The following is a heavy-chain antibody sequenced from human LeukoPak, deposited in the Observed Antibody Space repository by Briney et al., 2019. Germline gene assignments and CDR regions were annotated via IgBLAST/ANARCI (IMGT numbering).Heavy chain of an antibody. J-gene: IGHJ4*02. V-gene: IGHV3-21*01. CDR1: GFTFSSYS. Sequence: GGSLRLSCAASGFTFSSYSMNWVRQAPGKGLEWVSSSSSSGSYIYYADSVKGRFTISRDNAKNSLYLQMNSLRAEDTAVYYCARIPDTYCSSTSCYLDYWGRGTLVTVSS. CDR2: SSSSGSYI. D-gene: IGHD2-2*01. CDR3: ARIPDTYCSSTSCYLDY.